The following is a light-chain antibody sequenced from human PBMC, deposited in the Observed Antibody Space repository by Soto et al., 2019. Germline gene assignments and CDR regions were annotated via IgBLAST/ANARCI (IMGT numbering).Light chain of an antibody. V-gene: IGKV1-12*01. Sequence: DIQMTQSPSSVSASVGDSVTISCRASEDINSRLAWYQQKPGNAPKLLIYAAFILQSGVPSRFSGYGSGTGFTLSISSLQPEDFATYYCQQADSFPITFGQGTRLEIK. CDR3: QQADSFPIT. CDR1: EDINSR. J-gene: IGKJ5*01. CDR2: AAF.